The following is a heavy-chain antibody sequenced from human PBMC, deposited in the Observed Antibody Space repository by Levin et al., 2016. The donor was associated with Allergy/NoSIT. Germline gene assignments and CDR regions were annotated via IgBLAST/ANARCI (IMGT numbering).Heavy chain of an antibody. Sequence: SETLSLTCNVSGGPLSDYYWSWIRQPPGKGLEWIGYIFYSDNTDYNPSLNSRATISVDKTRNQFSLKLRSVTASDTAVYYCARRPRRNAFSWGFDLWGQGTLVTVS. D-gene: IGHD6-13*01. CDR3: ARRPRRNAFSWGFDL. CDR2: IFYSDNT. J-gene: IGHJ4*02. V-gene: IGHV4-59*08. CDR1: GGPLSDYY.